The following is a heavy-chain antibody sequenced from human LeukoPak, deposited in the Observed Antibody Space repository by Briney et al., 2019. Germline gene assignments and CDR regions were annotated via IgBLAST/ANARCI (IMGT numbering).Heavy chain of an antibody. D-gene: IGHD3-22*01. V-gene: IGHV4-59*08. CDR1: GGSFSSYY. Sequence: SETLSLTCAVYGGSFSSYYWSWIRQPPGKGLEWIGYIYYSGSTNYNPSLKSRVTISVDTSKNQFSLKLSSVTAADTAVYYCARHGRANYYDSSGYAYYYYGMDVWGQGTTVTVSS. CDR3: ARHGRANYYDSSGYAYYYYGMDV. J-gene: IGHJ6*02. CDR2: IYYSGST.